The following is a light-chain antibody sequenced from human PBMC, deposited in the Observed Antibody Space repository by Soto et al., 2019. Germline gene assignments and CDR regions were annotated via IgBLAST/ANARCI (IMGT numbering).Light chain of an antibody. Sequence: QSVLTQPRSVSGSPGQSVTISCTGTSSDVGDYKYVSWYRQHPGKAPKLMIYDISERPSGVPDRFSGSKSGNTASLTISGLQAEDEADYYCCSYAGSYSDVFGTGTKLTVL. CDR3: CSYAGSYSDV. J-gene: IGLJ1*01. V-gene: IGLV2-11*01. CDR1: SSDVGDYKY. CDR2: DIS.